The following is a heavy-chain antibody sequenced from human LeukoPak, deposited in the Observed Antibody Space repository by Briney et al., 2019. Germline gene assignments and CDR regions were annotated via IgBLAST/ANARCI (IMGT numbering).Heavy chain of an antibody. V-gene: IGHV3-74*01. J-gene: IGHJ4*02. D-gene: IGHD2-21*01. CDR3: ASFGISWRSSY. CDR1: GFRFSSHW. Sequence: QPGGSLRLSCAASGFRFSSHWGDWVRQTPRKGLVWVSRISDDGSYTSNVDSVKGRFTISRDNVNNMLYLHMNSLRAEDTAVYYCASFGISWRSSYWGQGTLVTVSS. CDR2: ISDDGSYT.